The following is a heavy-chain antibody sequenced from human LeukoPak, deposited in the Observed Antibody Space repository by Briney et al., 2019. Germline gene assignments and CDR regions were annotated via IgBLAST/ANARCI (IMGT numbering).Heavy chain of an antibody. V-gene: IGHV3-30*02. J-gene: IGHJ4*02. Sequence: PGGSLRLSCAASGFTFSSYAMSWVRQAPGKGLEWVAVIWYDGSNKYYADSVKGRFTISRDNSKNTLYLQMNSLRAEDTAVYYCAKDLGGPGHDFWSGYSPLGYWGQGTLVTVSS. CDR1: GFTFSSYA. CDR2: IWYDGSNK. CDR3: AKDLGGPGHDFWSGYSPLGY. D-gene: IGHD3-3*01.